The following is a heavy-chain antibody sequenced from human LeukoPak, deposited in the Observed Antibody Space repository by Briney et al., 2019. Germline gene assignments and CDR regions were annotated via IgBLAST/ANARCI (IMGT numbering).Heavy chain of an antibody. CDR3: ARDWSDAAFDM. CDR2: MHHTGAS. Sequence: KSSETLSLTCTVSGYSINNGFDWGWIRQPPGKGLEWIASMHHTGASYYNPSLKSRVTISIDMSKNQFSLRLSSVSAADTAVYYCARDWSDAAFDMWGQGTKVTVSS. D-gene: IGHD3-3*01. J-gene: IGHJ3*02. V-gene: IGHV4-38-2*02. CDR1: GYSINNGFD.